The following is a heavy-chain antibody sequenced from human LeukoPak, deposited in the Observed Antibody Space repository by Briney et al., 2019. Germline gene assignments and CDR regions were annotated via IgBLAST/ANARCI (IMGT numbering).Heavy chain of an antibody. D-gene: IGHD1-26*01. Sequence: SETLSLTCTVSGGSISSSNYYWGWFRQPPGKGLEWIGSIYYSGSTYYNPPLKSRVTISVDASKNQFSLKLRSVTAADTAVYYCARPDSGTYVARAFNIWGQGTMVNVSS. CDR1: GGSISSSNYY. CDR2: IYYSGST. V-gene: IGHV4-39*01. CDR3: ARPDSGTYVARAFNI. J-gene: IGHJ3*02.